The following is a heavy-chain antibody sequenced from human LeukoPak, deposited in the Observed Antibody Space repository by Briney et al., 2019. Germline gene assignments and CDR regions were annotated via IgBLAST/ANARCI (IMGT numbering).Heavy chain of an antibody. CDR1: GFTFSSHG. Sequence: GGSLRLSCAASGFTFSSHGMHWVRQAPGKGLEWVAVISHDGSNIHYGDSVKGRFTISRDNSENTLYLQMNSLRAEDTAVYYCAKDPYRVVVATGNYLDPWGQGTLVTVSS. CDR3: AKDPYRVVVATGNYLDP. D-gene: IGHD2-15*01. CDR2: ISHDGSNI. J-gene: IGHJ5*02. V-gene: IGHV3-30*18.